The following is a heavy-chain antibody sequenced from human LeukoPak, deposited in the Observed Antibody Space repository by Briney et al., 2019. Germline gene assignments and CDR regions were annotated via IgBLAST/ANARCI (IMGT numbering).Heavy chain of an antibody. D-gene: IGHD4-11*01. J-gene: IGHJ4*02. V-gene: IGHV3-30*18. Sequence: GGSLRLSCAASGFTFSSFGMHWVRQAPGKGLEWVAVISYDGSNKYYADSVKGRFTISRDNSKNTLYLQMNSLKSEDTAVYYWAKDSTTLTLTFDYWGQGTLVTVSS. CDR1: GFTFSSFG. CDR2: ISYDGSNK. CDR3: AKDSTTLTLTFDY.